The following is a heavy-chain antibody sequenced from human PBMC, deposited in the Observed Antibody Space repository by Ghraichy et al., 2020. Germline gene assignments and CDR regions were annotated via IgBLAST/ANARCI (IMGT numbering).Heavy chain of an antibody. Sequence: GESLNISCAVGGFTFSSYWMSWVRQVLGKGLECVASIKEDGDEEEYVDSVKGRFIISRDNRRNTLSLQMNSLRAEDTSVYYCAIGRQNYSYWGRGTLVTVSS. CDR3: AIGRQNYSY. J-gene: IGHJ4*02. CDR1: GFTFSSYW. V-gene: IGHV3-7*03. D-gene: IGHD1-7*01. CDR2: IKEDGDEE.